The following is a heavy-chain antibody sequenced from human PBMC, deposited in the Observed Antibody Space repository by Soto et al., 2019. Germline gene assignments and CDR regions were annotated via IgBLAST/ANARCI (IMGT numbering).Heavy chain of an antibody. D-gene: IGHD5-12*01. CDR3: AREGVAPYYYYAMDV. J-gene: IGHJ6*02. CDR1: GYTFTRSG. CDR2: ISTYNGDT. V-gene: IGHV1-18*01. Sequence: QVQLGQSEAEVKKPGASVKVSCKASGYTFTRSGISWVRQAPGQGLEWMGWISTYNGDTNYAQTFQGRVTMTTDTSTSTVHMEVRSLRSDDTAVYYCAREGVAPYYYYAMDVWGQGTPVTVSS.